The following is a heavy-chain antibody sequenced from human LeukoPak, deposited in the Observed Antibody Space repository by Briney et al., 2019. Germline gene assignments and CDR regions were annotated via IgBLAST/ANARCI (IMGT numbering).Heavy chain of an antibody. CDR1: GGSFSDSY. J-gene: IGHJ6*02. CDR2: INHSGST. Sequence: PSETLSLTCAVYGGSFSDSYWSWIRQPPGKGLEWIGEINHSGSTNFKSSLKSRVTISVDTSKNQFSLKLSSVTAADTAVCFCARGSRYCSSISCYKYYYAMDVWGQGTTVTVSS. CDR3: ARGSRYCSSISCYKYYYAMDV. D-gene: IGHD2-2*02. V-gene: IGHV4-34*01.